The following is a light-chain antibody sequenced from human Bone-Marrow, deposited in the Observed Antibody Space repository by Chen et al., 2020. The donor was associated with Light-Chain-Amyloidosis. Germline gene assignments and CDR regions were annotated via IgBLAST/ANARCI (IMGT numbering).Light chain of an antibody. CDR2: DTS. CDR1: QSVGTY. J-gene: IGKJ4*01. CDR3: HQRRSWPLT. Sequence: EIVVTQSPATLSLSPGERATLSCRVSQSVGTYLGWYQQKPGQAPRLVISDTSNRATGIPARLSGRGSETDFTLTISGLEPEDFAVYYCHQRRSWPLTFGGGTRWR. V-gene: IGKV3-11*01.